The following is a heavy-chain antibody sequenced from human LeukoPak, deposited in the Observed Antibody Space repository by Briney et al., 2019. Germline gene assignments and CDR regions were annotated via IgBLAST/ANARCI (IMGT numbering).Heavy chain of an antibody. D-gene: IGHD3-10*01. J-gene: IGHJ5*02. CDR3: AKNVLLWFGEYVYNWFDP. Sequence: SETLSLTCTVSGYSISSGYYWGWIRQPPGKGLEWIGSIYHSGSTYYNPSLKSRVTISVDTSKNQFSLKLSSVTAADTAVYYCAKNVLLWFGEYVYNWFDPWGQGTLVTVSS. V-gene: IGHV4-38-2*02. CDR2: IYHSGST. CDR1: GYSISSGYY.